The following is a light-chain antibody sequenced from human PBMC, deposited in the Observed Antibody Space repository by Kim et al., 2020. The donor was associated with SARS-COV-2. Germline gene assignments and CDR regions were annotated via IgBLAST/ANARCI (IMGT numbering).Light chain of an antibody. CDR1: KLGDKY. V-gene: IGLV3-1*01. J-gene: IGLJ2*01. CDR2: QDS. CDR3: QAWDSSNVV. Sequence: VAPGQTASITCSGDKLGDKYACWYQQKPGQSPVLVIYQDSKRPSGLPERFSGSNSGNTATLTISGTQAMDEADYYCQAWDSSNVVFGGGTQLTVL.